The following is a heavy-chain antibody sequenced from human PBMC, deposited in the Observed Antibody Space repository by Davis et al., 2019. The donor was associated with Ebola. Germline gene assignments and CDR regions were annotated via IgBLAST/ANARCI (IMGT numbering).Heavy chain of an antibody. D-gene: IGHD6-19*01. CDR2: IYPGDSDT. V-gene: IGHV5-51*01. Sequence: GESLKISCKSSGYSFSNYWIGWVRQMPGKGLEWMGIIYPGDSDTRYSPSFQGQVTISADKSISTAYLQWSSLKASDTAMYYCARRGSGWKDLYYYYAMDIWGQGTTVTVSS. J-gene: IGHJ6*02. CDR3: ARRGSGWKDLYYYYAMDI. CDR1: GYSFSNYW.